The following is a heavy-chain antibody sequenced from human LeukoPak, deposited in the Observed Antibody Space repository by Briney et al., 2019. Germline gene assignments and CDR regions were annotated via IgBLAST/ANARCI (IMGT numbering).Heavy chain of an antibody. J-gene: IGHJ3*02. CDR1: GLTFTIYI. CDR2: ISGSGGST. V-gene: IGHV3-23*01. CDR3: AKYGSSWRAFDI. D-gene: IGHD2-2*01. Sequence: GGSLRLSCETSGLTFTIYIMHWVRQAPGKGLEWVSAISGSGGSTYYADSVKGRFTISRDNSKNTLYLQMNSLRAEDTAVYYCAKYGSSWRAFDIWGQGTMVTVSS.